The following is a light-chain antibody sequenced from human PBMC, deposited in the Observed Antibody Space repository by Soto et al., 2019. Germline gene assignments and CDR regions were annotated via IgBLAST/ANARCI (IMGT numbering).Light chain of an antibody. Sequence: DIQMTQSPSTLSESVGDRVTITCRASQSVSTWLAWYQQKAGRAPKLLIYDASTLQSGVPSRFSGSGSGTELTLTITDLQPDDFTTYYCQQYNGSPTFGQGTRVDVK. CDR2: DAS. CDR1: QSVSTW. V-gene: IGKV1-5*01. J-gene: IGKJ1*01. CDR3: QQYNGSPT.